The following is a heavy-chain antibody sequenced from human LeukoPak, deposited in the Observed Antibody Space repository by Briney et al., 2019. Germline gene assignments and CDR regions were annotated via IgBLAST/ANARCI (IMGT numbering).Heavy chain of an antibody. V-gene: IGHV4-39*07. CDR3: ARDKYYDYVWGSYRASLYYYYMDV. J-gene: IGHJ6*03. Sequence: SETLSLTCTVSGGSISSSSYYWGWIRQPPGKGLEWIGEINHSGSTNYNPSLKSRVTISVDTSKNQFSLKLSSVTAADTAVYYCARDKYYDYVWGSYRASLYYYYMDVWGKGTTVTVSS. CDR2: INHSGST. CDR1: GGSISSSSYY. D-gene: IGHD3-16*02.